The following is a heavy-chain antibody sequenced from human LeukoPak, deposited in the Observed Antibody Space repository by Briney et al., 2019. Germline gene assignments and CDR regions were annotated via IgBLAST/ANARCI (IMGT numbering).Heavy chain of an antibody. J-gene: IGHJ6*02. CDR3: ARANHYYDSSGSLRYYYGMDV. CDR1: GYTFTGYY. Sequence: SVKVSCKASGYTFTGYYMHWVRQAPGQGLEWMGWINPNSGGTNYAQKFQGWVTMTRDTSISTAYMELSRLRSDDTAVYYCARANHYYDSSGSLRYYYGMDVWGQGTTVTVSS. D-gene: IGHD3-22*01. V-gene: IGHV1-2*04. CDR2: INPNSGGT.